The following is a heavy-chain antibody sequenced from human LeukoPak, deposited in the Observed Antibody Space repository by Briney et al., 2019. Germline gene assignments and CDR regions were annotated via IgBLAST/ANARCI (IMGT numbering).Heavy chain of an antibody. CDR2: ISPNGVIT. V-gene: IGHV3-23*01. CDR1: GFTFDDYA. Sequence: GGSLRLSCAASGFTFDDYAMHWVRQAPGKGLEWVSGISPNGVITYYADSVKGRFSISRDNYKGTVYLQMNSLRPEDTAVYYCAKDDAWLQFGSWGRGTLVTVSS. J-gene: IGHJ4*02. D-gene: IGHD3-16*01. CDR3: AKDDAWLQFGS.